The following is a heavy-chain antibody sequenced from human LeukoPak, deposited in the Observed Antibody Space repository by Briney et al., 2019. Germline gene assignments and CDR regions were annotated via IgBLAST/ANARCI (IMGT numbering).Heavy chain of an antibody. V-gene: IGHV3-30*18. CDR1: RFTFSSYG. CDR3: AKDRSSSGWYGHFQH. CDR2: ISYDGSNK. D-gene: IGHD6-19*01. J-gene: IGHJ1*01. Sequence: GGSLRLSCAASRFTFSSYGMHWVRQAPGKGLEWVAIISYDGSNKYYADSVKGRFTISRDNSKNTLYLQMNSLRAEDTAVYYCAKDRSSSGWYGHFQHWGQGTLVTVSS.